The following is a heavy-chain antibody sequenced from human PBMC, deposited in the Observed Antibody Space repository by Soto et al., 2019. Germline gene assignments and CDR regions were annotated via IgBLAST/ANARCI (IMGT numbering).Heavy chain of an antibody. Sequence: GGSLRLSCAASGFTFGDYWMHWVRQPPGKGPEWVSRMTGDGRTTQYADSVKGRFTASRDNAKSTLYLQMNSLRAEDTAVYYCATAEVDYWGPGTLVTVS. CDR1: GFTFGDYW. V-gene: IGHV3-74*03. CDR3: ATAEVDY. J-gene: IGHJ4*02. CDR2: MTGDGRTT.